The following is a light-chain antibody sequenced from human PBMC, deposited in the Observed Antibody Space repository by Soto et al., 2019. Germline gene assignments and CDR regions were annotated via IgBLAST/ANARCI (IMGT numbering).Light chain of an antibody. Sequence: DIQMTQSPSSLSASVGDRVTITCRASQSISSYLNWYQQKPGKAPKLLIYAASSLQSGVPSRFSGSGSGTDFTLTISSLQPEDFATYYCQQSYSTRLFTFGPWTKVDIK. J-gene: IGKJ3*01. CDR2: AAS. V-gene: IGKV1-39*01. CDR3: QQSYSTRLFT. CDR1: QSISSY.